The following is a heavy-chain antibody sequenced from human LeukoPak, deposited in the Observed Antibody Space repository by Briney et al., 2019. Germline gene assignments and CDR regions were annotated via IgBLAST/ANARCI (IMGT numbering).Heavy chain of an antibody. Sequence: ASVKVSCKVSGYTLTELSMHWVRQAPGKGREWMGGFDPEDGETIYAQKFQGRVTMTEDTSTDTAYMELSSLRSEDTAVYYCATFVVVPAAIGYFDYWGQGTLVTVSS. CDR3: ATFVVVPAAIGYFDY. J-gene: IGHJ4*02. CDR2: FDPEDGET. CDR1: GYTLTELS. D-gene: IGHD2-2*01. V-gene: IGHV1-24*01.